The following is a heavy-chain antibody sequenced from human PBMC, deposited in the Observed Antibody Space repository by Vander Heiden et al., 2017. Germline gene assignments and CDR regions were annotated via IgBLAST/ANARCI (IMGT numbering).Heavy chain of an antibody. J-gene: IGHJ5*02. Sequence: QLQLQESGPGLVKPSETLSLTCTVSGGSISSSSYYWGWIRQPPGKGREWIGSIYYSGSTYYNPSLKSRVTISVDTSKNQFSLKLSSVTAADTAVYYCARQDPDYDFWSGYYGGGFDPWGQGTLVTVSS. CDR3: ARQDPDYDFWSGYYGGGFDP. CDR1: GGSISSSSYY. D-gene: IGHD3-3*01. V-gene: IGHV4-39*01. CDR2: IYYSGST.